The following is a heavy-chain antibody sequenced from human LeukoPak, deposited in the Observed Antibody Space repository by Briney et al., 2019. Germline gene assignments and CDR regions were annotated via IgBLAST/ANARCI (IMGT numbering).Heavy chain of an antibody. CDR3: ARNDESLRLRIDY. J-gene: IGHJ4*02. V-gene: IGHV1-2*02. D-gene: IGHD5-12*01. CDR1: GYTFTGYY. CDR2: INPNNGGT. Sequence: EASVKVSCKASGYTFTGYYMHWVRQAPGQGLEWMGWINPNNGGTNYAQKFQGRVTMTRDTSISTAYMELSRLRSDDAAVYYCARNDESLRLRIDYWGQGTLVTVSS.